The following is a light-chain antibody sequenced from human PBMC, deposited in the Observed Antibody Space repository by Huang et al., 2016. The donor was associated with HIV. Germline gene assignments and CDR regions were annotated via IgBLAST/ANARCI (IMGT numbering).Light chain of an antibody. CDR2: KVS. Sequence: DVVMTQSPLSLPVTLGQPASISCRSSQSLVHSDGNTYLNWFQQRTGQSPRRLIYKVSNRDSGVPDRFSGIGSGTDFTLKISRVEAEDVGVYYCMQGTHWPPYTFGQGTKLEIK. J-gene: IGKJ2*01. CDR3: MQGTHWPPYT. V-gene: IGKV2-30*02. CDR1: QSLVHSDGNTY.